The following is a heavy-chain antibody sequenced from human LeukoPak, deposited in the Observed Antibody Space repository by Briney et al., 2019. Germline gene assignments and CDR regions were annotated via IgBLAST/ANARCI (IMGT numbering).Heavy chain of an antibody. Sequence: GGSLRLSCAASGFTFDDYAMHWVRQAPGKGLEWVSGITWNSGTIDYADSVRGRFTISRDNAKSTAYLQMNSLRAEDTALYYCARDPGYYYGMDVWGQGTTVVVSS. CDR1: GFTFDDYA. CDR2: ITWNSGTI. CDR3: ARDPGYYYGMDV. J-gene: IGHJ6*02. V-gene: IGHV3-9*01.